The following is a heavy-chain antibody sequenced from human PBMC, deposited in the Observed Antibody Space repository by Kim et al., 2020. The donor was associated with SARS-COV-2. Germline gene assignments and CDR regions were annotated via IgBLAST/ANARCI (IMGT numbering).Heavy chain of an antibody. CDR1: GGTFSSYA. D-gene: IGHD6-13*01. V-gene: IGHV1-69*13. CDR2: IIPIFGTA. Sequence: SVKVSCKASGGTFSSYAISWVRQAPGQGLEWMGGIIPIFGTANYAQKFQGRVTITADESTSTAYMELSSLRSEDTAVYYCARVREQLVQGYQYYFDYWGQGTLVTVSS. CDR3: ARVREQLVQGYQYYFDY. J-gene: IGHJ4*02.